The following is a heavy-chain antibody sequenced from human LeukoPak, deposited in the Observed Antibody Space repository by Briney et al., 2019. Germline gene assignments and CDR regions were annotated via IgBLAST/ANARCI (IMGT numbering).Heavy chain of an antibody. CDR3: VRALVWIGGAFDI. CDR1: GGSISSYY. J-gene: IGHJ3*02. D-gene: IGHD3-10*01. Sequence: SETLSLTCTVSGGSISSYYWSWIRQPPGKGLEWIGYIYYSGSTNYNPSLKSRVTISVDTSKNQFSLKLSSVTAADTAVYYCVRALVWIGGAFDIWGQGTMVTVSS. CDR2: IYYSGST. V-gene: IGHV4-59*01.